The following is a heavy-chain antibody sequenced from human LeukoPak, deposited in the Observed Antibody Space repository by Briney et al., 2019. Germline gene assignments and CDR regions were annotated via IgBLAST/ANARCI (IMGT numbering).Heavy chain of an antibody. D-gene: IGHD6-19*01. CDR2: ISGGGGNI. CDR1: GFIFSSYS. V-gene: IGHV3-48*01. J-gene: IGHJ4*02. CDR3: AKFRADSSGWPFDY. Sequence: GGSLRLSCAASGFIFSSYSMNWVRQAPGKGLEWISYISGGGGNIHYADSVEGRFTISRDNAKNSVYLQMNSLRAEDTAIYYCAKFRADSSGWPFDYWGQGTLVTVSS.